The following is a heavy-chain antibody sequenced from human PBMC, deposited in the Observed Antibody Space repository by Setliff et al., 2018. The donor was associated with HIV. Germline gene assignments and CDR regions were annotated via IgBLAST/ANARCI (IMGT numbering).Heavy chain of an antibody. Sequence: SETLSLTCTVSGGSISSTTYWWGWIRQPPGKGLEWIGTIYYNGNTFYDPSLKSRVTISIDMSKNQFSLKLTSVAAADRAVYYCARGGGPDTNFDLWGQGTLVTVSS. CDR2: IYYNGNT. D-gene: IGHD5-18*01. J-gene: IGHJ4*02. CDR3: ARGGGPDTNFDL. CDR1: GGSISSTTYW. V-gene: IGHV4-39*07.